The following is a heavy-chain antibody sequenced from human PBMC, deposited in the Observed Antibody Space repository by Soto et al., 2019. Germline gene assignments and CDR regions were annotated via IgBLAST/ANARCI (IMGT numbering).Heavy chain of an antibody. Sequence: QVQLQESGPGLVKPSQTLSLTCTVSGGSISSGGYYWSWIRQHPGKGLEWIGYIYYSGGTYYNPSLKSRVTISVDTSKNQFSLKLSSVTAADTAVYYCARGGYYDSSGYYTPPRYWGQGTLVTVSS. D-gene: IGHD3-22*01. J-gene: IGHJ4*02. CDR1: GGSISSGGYY. CDR3: ARGGYYDSSGYYTPPRY. CDR2: IYYSGGT. V-gene: IGHV4-31*03.